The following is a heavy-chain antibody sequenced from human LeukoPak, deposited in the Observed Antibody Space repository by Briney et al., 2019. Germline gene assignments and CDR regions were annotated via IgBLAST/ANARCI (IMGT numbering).Heavy chain of an antibody. Sequence: ASVKVSCKASGGTFSSYAISWVRQAPGQGLEWMGGIIPIFGTANYAQKFQGRVTITADKSTSTAYMELSSLRSEDTAVYYCARGWRDSEYDFWSGPLGSLYMDVWGKGTTVTVSS. CDR1: GGTFSSYA. CDR3: ARGWRDSEYDFWSGPLGSLYMDV. J-gene: IGHJ6*03. V-gene: IGHV1-69*06. CDR2: IIPIFGTA. D-gene: IGHD3-3*01.